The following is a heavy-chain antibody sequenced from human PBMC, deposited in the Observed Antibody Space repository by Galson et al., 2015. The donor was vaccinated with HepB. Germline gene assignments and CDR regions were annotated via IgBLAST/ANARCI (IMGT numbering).Heavy chain of an antibody. D-gene: IGHD6-19*01. CDR2: IYYSGST. CDR3: ARGVTGWFRPDY. V-gene: IGHV4-30-4*07. CDR1: GGSISSGGYS. Sequence: TLSLTCAVSGGSISSGGYSWSWIRQPPGKGLEWIGYIYYSGSTYYNPSLKSRVTISVDTSKNQFSLKLSSVTAADTAVYYCARGVTGWFRPDYWGQGTLVTVSS. J-gene: IGHJ4*02.